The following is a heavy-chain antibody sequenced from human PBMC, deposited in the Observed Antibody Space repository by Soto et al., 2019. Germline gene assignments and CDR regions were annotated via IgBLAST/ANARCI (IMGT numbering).Heavy chain of an antibody. CDR2: ISGSGGST. D-gene: IGHD6-19*01. Sequence: EVQLLESGGGLLRPGGSLRLSLAASEFTFSSYALTWVRRAPGKGLERVSAISGSGGSTSSADSWKGRFTSSSDNSKNTLYLQMNSLRAEDTAVYYVAKVYQWLDASGMDVWGQGTTVTVSS. CDR1: EFTFSSYA. V-gene: IGHV3-23*01. CDR3: AKVYQWLDASGMDV. J-gene: IGHJ6*01.